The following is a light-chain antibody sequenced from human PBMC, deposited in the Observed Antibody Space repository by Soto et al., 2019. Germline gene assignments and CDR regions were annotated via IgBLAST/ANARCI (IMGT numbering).Light chain of an antibody. J-gene: IGKJ1*01. CDR3: QKYNSAPRT. V-gene: IGKV1-27*01. CDR2: DAS. CDR1: QDIRNF. Sequence: DVQMTQSPSSLSASVGDRVTITCRASQDIRNFLAWYQKKPGKAPRLLIYDASALQSGVPSRFSAIGSGTDFTLTISSLQPDDVAVYYCQKYNSAPRTFGQGTKVELK.